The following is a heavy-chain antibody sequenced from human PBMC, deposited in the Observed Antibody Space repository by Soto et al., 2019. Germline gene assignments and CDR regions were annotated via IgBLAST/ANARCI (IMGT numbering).Heavy chain of an antibody. CDR3: ARELSSSWRFDY. CDR2: MNPNSGNT. J-gene: IGHJ4*02. Sequence: QVQLVQSGAEVKKPGDSVKVSCKASGYTFTSYDINWVRQATGQGLGWMGWMNPNSGNTGYAQKFQGRVTMTRNTSISTAYMELSSLKSEDTAVYYCARELSSSWRFDYWGQGTLVTVSS. D-gene: IGHD6-13*01. CDR1: GYTFTSYD. V-gene: IGHV1-8*01.